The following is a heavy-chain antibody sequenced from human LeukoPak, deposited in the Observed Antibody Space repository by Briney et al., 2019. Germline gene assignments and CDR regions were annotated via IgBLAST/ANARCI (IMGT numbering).Heavy chain of an antibody. D-gene: IGHD3-10*01. CDR2: FHNSGST. Sequence: SETLSLTCTVSVGSINNYYWTWIRQPPGKVLEWIGYFHNSGSTNYNPSLKSRVTISVDKSKNQFSLRLSSVTAADTAVYYCATQATGFTSPFDFWGQGTLVTVSS. CDR1: VGSINNYY. V-gene: IGHV4-59*01. CDR3: ATQATGFTSPFDF. J-gene: IGHJ4*02.